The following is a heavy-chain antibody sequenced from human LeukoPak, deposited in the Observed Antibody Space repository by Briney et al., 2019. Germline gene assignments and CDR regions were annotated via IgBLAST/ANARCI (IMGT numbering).Heavy chain of an antibody. CDR2: IYYSGST. D-gene: IGHD6-13*01. CDR3: ARAAGVAAYRSSSHLGWFDP. V-gene: IGHV4-30-4*01. CDR1: GGSISSGDYY. Sequence: SETLSLTCTVSGGSISSGDYYWSWIRQPPGKGLEWIGYIYYSGSTYYNPSLKSRVTISVDTSKNQFSLKLSSVTAADTAVYYCARAAGVAAYRSSSHLGWFDPWGQGTLVTVSS. J-gene: IGHJ5*02.